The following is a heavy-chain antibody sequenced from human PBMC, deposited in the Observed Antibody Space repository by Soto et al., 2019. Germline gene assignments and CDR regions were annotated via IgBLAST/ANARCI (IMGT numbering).Heavy chain of an antibody. J-gene: IGHJ4*02. CDR1: GGTFSSYA. CDR3: ARGTLGYCSGGSCYGMSY. V-gene: IGHV1-69*06. CDR2: IIPIFGTA. Sequence: QVQLVQSGAEVKKPGSSVKVSCKPSGGTFSSYAISWVRQAPGQGLEWMGGIIPIFGTANYAQKFQGRVTITADKTTGTAYMELSIRRSEDTAVYSWARGTLGYCSGGSCYGMSYWSQGTLVTVSS. D-gene: IGHD2-15*01.